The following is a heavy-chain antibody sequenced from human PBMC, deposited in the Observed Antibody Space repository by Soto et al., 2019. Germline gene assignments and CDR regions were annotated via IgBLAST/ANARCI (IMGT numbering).Heavy chain of an antibody. V-gene: IGHV3-23*01. CDR1: GFTFSSYA. J-gene: IGHJ4*02. Sequence: GSLRLSCAASGFTFSSYAMSWVRQAPGKGLEWVSAISGSGGSTYYADSVKGQVTISADKSISTAYLQWSSLKASDTAMYYCAIGMGSDYGDRKFDYWGQGTLVTVSS. CDR2: ISGSGGST. CDR3: AIGMGSDYGDRKFDY. D-gene: IGHD4-17*01.